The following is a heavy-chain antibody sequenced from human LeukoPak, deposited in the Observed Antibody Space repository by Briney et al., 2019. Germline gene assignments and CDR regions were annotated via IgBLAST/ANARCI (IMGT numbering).Heavy chain of an antibody. CDR3: ARARDGHINNWFDP. Sequence: KPSETLSLTCTVSGGSISSYYWSWIRQPPGKGLEWIGYIYYSGSTNYNPSLKSRVTISVDTSKNQFSLKMSSVTAADTAVYYCARARDGHINNWFDPWGQGTLVTVSS. J-gene: IGHJ5*02. D-gene: IGHD5-24*01. CDR1: GGSISSYY. V-gene: IGHV4-59*01. CDR2: IYYSGST.